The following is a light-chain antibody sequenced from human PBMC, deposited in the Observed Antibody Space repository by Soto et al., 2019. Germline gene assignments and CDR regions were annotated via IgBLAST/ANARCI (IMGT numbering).Light chain of an antibody. V-gene: IGKV1-5*03. CDR3: QHYNSYPEA. CDR2: EAS. Sequence: DIQMNQSTSTLSGYVGDRVTITCRASQTISSWLAWYQQKPGKAPKLLIYEASTLESGVPSRFSGSGSGTEFTLTISSLQPDDFATYYCQHYNSYPEAFGQGTKVDIK. J-gene: IGKJ1*01. CDR1: QTISSW.